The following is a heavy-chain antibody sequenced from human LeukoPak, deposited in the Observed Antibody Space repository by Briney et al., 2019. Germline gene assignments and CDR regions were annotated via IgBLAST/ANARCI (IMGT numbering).Heavy chain of an antibody. CDR1: RYSLSSGYY. CDR3: ARRLSSSSWVVGWFDP. CDR2: INHSGST. Sequence: SETLSLTCSVSRYSLSSGYYWSWIRQPPGKGLEWIGEINHSGSTNYNPSLKSRVTISVDTSKNQFSLKLSSVTAADTAVYYCARRLSSSSWVVGWFDPWGQGTLVTVSS. J-gene: IGHJ5*02. V-gene: IGHV4-34*01. D-gene: IGHD6-13*01.